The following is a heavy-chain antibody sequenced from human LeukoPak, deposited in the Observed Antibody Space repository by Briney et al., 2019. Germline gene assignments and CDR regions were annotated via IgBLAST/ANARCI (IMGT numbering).Heavy chain of an antibody. D-gene: IGHD2-2*01. CDR2: ISSSGSTI. V-gene: IGHV3-11*04. CDR1: GFTFSDYY. Sequence: GGSLRLSCAASGFTFSDYYMSWIRQAPGKGLEWVSYISSSGSTIYYADSVKGRFTISRDNAKNSLYLQMNSLRAGDTAVYYCARVRAGSTSCYPRCYYYYMDVWGKGTTVTVSS. CDR3: ARVRAGSTSCYPRCYYYYMDV. J-gene: IGHJ6*03.